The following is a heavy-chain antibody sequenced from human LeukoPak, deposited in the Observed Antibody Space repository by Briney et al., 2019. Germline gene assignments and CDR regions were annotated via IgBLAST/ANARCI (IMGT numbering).Heavy chain of an antibody. V-gene: IGHV3-43*02. CDR3: AKDYGTYYDSSGYYY. D-gene: IGHD3-22*01. Sequence: GGSLRLSCAASGFTFDDYAMHWVRHAPGKGLEWVSLISGDGGSTYYADSVKGRFTISRDNSKNSLYLQMNSLRTEDTALYYCAKDYGTYYDSSGYYYWGQGTLVTVSS. CDR1: GFTFDDYA. J-gene: IGHJ4*02. CDR2: ISGDGGST.